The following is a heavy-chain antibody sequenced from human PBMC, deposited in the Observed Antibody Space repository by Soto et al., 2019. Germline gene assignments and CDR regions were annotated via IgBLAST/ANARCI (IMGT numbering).Heavy chain of an antibody. D-gene: IGHD5-12*01. Sequence: QVQLVQSGAEVRQPASSVKVSCKTSGGTFSSYAISWVRQAPGQGLEWMGGIVPIVDTSTYAQKFQGRVTITADESTSTVYMELSSLRSDDTALYYCVRFVAIPGYPDNGGLGTLVTVSS. J-gene: IGHJ4*02. CDR3: VRFVAIPGYPDN. V-gene: IGHV1-69*12. CDR2: IVPIVDTS. CDR1: GGTFSSYA.